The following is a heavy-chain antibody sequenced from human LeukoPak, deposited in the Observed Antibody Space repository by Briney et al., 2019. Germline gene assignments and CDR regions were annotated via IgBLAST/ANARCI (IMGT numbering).Heavy chain of an antibody. V-gene: IGHV3-23*01. D-gene: IGHD5-24*01. CDR1: GFTLSNYS. CDR2: ISDSGGST. J-gene: IGHJ4*02. Sequence: PWGVLRLFCAASGFTLSNYSMSWVRQAPGEGLEWVSGISDSGGSTYYADFVKGRFIISRDNSKNTLYLQMNSLRAEDTAVYYCAKTGGSRDAFNGMADYWGQGTLLTVSS. CDR3: AKTGGSRDAFNGMADY.